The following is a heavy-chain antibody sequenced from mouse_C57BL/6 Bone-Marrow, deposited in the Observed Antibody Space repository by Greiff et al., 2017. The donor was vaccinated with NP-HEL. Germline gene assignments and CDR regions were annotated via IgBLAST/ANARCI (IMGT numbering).Heavy chain of an antibody. Sequence: EVKLVESGGGLVQPGGSLKLSCAASGFTFSDYYMYWVRQTPEKRLEWVAYISNGGGSTYYPDTVKGRFTISRDNAKNTLYLQMSRLKSEDTAMYYCARRRVITTVVATGYFDYWGQGTTLTVSS. CDR3: ARRRVITTVVATGYFDY. J-gene: IGHJ2*01. D-gene: IGHD1-1*01. CDR1: GFTFSDYY. CDR2: ISNGGGST. V-gene: IGHV5-12*01.